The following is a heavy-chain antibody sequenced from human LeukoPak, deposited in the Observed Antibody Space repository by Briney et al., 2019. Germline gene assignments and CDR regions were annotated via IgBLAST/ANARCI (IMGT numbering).Heavy chain of an antibody. V-gene: IGHV4-34*01. CDR2: INHSGST. D-gene: IGHD6-13*01. Sequence: SETLSLTCAVYGGSFSGYYWSWIRQPPGKGLEWIGEINHSGSTNYNPSLKSRVTISIDTSKNQFSLRLSSVNAADTAVYYCARGLRSTYSYYFDYWGQGTLVTVSS. J-gene: IGHJ4*02. CDR3: ARGLRSTYSYYFDY. CDR1: GGSFSGYY.